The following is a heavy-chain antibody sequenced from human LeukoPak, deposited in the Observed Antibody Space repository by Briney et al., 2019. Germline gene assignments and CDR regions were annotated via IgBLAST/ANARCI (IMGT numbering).Heavy chain of an antibody. J-gene: IGHJ3*02. CDR2: ISWNSDNI. CDR3: ARRHDAFDI. Sequence: AGGSLRLSCAASGFTFDDYAIHWVRQAPGKGLEWVSGISWNSDNIGYADSVKGRFTISRDNAKNSLYLQVNSLRAEDTALYYCARRHDAFDIWGQGTMVTVSS. V-gene: IGHV3-9*01. CDR1: GFTFDDYA.